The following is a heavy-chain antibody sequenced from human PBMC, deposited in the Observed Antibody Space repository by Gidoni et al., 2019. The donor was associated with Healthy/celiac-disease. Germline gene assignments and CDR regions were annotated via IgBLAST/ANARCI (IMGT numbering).Heavy chain of an antibody. V-gene: IGHV3-73*02. D-gene: IGHD2-2*02. Sequence: EVQLVESGGGLVQPGGSLKLSCAASGFTFSGSAMHWVRQASGKGLEWVGRIRSKANSYATAYAASVKGRFTISRDDSKNTAYLQMNSLKTEDTAVYYCTRLRQAKYCSSTSCYRTLYYYGMDVWGQGTTVTVSS. J-gene: IGHJ6*02. CDR2: IRSKANSYAT. CDR3: TRLRQAKYCSSTSCYRTLYYYGMDV. CDR1: GFTFSGSA.